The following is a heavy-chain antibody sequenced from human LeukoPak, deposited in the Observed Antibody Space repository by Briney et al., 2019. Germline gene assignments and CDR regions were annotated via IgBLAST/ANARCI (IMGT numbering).Heavy chain of an antibody. V-gene: IGHV1-2*02. CDR3: ASRVTMVRGVDDAFDV. D-gene: IGHD3-10*01. Sequence: GASVKVSCMASGYTFTLYHMHWVRQAPGQGGEGMGWINPNSGGTNYAQKFQGRVTMTRYTSISTAYMELSRRRSDDTAVYYCASRVTMVRGVDDAFDVWGQGTMVTVS. J-gene: IGHJ3*01. CDR2: INPNSGGT. CDR1: GYTFTLYH.